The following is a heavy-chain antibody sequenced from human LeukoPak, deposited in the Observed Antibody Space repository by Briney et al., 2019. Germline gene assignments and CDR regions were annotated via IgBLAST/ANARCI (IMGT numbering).Heavy chain of an antibody. Sequence: GGSLRLSCAASGFTFSSYSMNWVRQAPGKGLEWVSSISSSSSYIYYADSVKGRFTISRDNAKNSLYLQMNSLRAEDTAVYYCARDMVVAATEYYYYGMDVWGQGTTVTVSS. CDR3: ARDMVVAATEYYYYGMDV. D-gene: IGHD2-15*01. J-gene: IGHJ6*02. CDR1: GFTFSSYS. V-gene: IGHV3-21*01. CDR2: ISSSSSYI.